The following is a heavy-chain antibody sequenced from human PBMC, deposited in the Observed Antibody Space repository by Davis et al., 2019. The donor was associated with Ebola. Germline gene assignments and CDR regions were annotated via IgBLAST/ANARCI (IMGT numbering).Heavy chain of an antibody. D-gene: IGHD1-1*01. CDR1: GHTFTSYY. CDR2: INPSGGST. V-gene: IGHV1-46*01. J-gene: IGHJ6*02. Sequence: AASVKVSCKASGHTFTSYYMHWVRQAPGQGLEWMGIINPSGGSTSYAQKFQGRVTMTRDTSTSTVYMELSSLRSEDTAVYYCARDQFHGNYCYYGMDVWGQGTTVTVSS. CDR3: ARDQFHGNYCYYGMDV.